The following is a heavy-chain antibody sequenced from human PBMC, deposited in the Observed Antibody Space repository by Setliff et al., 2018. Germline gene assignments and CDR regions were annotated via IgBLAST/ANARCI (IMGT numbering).Heavy chain of an antibody. Sequence: ASVKVSCKASGYTFSSYSMHWVRQAPGQRLEWMGWINAANENTQYSKKFQGRLTITRDTSANTAYMELSSLRSEDTALYYCAKSWVVPAAITFSGFDPWGQGTLVTVSS. CDR1: GYTFSSYS. CDR3: AKSWVVPAAITFSGFDP. V-gene: IGHV1-3*01. D-gene: IGHD2-2*01. J-gene: IGHJ5*02. CDR2: INAANENT.